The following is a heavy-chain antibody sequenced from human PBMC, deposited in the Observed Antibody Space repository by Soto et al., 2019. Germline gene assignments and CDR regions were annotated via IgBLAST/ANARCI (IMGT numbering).Heavy chain of an antibody. Sequence: QVQLVQSGAEVKKPGASVKVSCKASGYTFINYGISWVRQAPGHGLEWMGWISGYNGNTNSAQKLQGRVTMTTDTSRSTAYMELRSLRSDDTAVYYCARGSTVVTPSYYYGMDVWGQGTTVTVSS. CDR1: GYTFINYG. J-gene: IGHJ6*02. CDR2: ISGYNGNT. D-gene: IGHD2-21*02. V-gene: IGHV1-18*01. CDR3: ARGSTVVTPSYYYGMDV.